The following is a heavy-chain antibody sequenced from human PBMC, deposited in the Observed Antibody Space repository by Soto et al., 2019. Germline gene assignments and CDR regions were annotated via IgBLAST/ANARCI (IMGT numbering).Heavy chain of an antibody. CDR3: ARDVGYDYVN. CDR2: IKQDGSEK. D-gene: IGHD5-12*01. V-gene: IGHV3-7*01. J-gene: IGHJ4*02. CDR1: GYPLSSYC. Sequence: EVQLVESGRVLAHPGGSLRLSCAVSGYPLSSYCVSGARHAPGKGLEWVATIKQDGSEKYYVDSVKGRFTISRDNAENSLYLQMNSLSAEDTAVYFCARDVGYDYVNWGQGTLVTVSS.